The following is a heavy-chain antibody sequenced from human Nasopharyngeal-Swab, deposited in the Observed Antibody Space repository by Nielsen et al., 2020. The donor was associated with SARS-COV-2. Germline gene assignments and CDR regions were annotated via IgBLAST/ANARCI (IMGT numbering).Heavy chain of an antibody. J-gene: IGHJ4*02. D-gene: IGHD1-20*01. V-gene: IGHV3-23*01. CDR3: AKRYNWNPRENYFDY. CDR1: GFTFSNYA. CDR2: ISGSGGYT. Sequence: GGSLRLSCAASGFTFSNYAMSWVRQAPGKGLEWVSAISGSGGYTYYADSVKGRFTISRDNSKNTVYLQVNSLRAEDTAVYYCAKRYNWNPRENYFDYWGQGTLVTVSS.